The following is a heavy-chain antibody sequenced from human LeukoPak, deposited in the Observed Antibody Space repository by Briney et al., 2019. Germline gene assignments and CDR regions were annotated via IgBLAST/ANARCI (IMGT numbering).Heavy chain of an antibody. CDR2: IYYSGST. V-gene: IGHV4-59*01. Sequence: SETLSLTCTVSGGSISSYYWSWIRQPPGKGLEWIGYIYYSGSTNYNPSLKSRVTISVDTSKNQFSLKLSSVTAADTAVYYCARGSASVESGSRSWPFDYWGQGTLVTVSS. J-gene: IGHJ4*02. CDR1: GGSISSYY. D-gene: IGHD2-15*01. CDR3: ARGSASVESGSRSWPFDY.